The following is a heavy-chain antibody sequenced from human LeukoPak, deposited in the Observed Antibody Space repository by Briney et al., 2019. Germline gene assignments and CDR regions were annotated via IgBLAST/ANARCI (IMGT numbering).Heavy chain of an antibody. Sequence: GGSLRLSCAASGFTFSSYAMHWVRQAPGKGLEWVAVISYDGSNKYYADSVKGRFTISRDNSKNTLYLQMNSLRAEDTAVYYCARGSSGWFVDAFDIWGQGTMVTVSS. V-gene: IGHV3-30*04. CDR1: GFTFSSYA. J-gene: IGHJ3*02. CDR2: ISYDGSNK. D-gene: IGHD6-19*01. CDR3: ARGSSGWFVDAFDI.